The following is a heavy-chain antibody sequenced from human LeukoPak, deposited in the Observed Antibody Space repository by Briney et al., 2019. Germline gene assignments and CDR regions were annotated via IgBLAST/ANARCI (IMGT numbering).Heavy chain of an antibody. D-gene: IGHD2-15*01. Sequence: ASVKVSFKASGYTFTSYGISWVRQAPGQGLEWMGWISAYNGNTNYAQKLQGRVTMTTDTSTSTAYMELRSLRSDDTAVYDCASSPFKGCGWFDPWGQGTLVTVSS. CDR1: GYTFTSYG. J-gene: IGHJ5*02. CDR2: ISAYNGNT. V-gene: IGHV1-18*01. CDR3: ASSPFKGCGWFDP.